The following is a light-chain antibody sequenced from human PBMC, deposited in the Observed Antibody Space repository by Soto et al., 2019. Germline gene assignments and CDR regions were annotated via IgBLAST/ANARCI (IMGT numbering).Light chain of an antibody. V-gene: IGKV3-15*01. J-gene: IGKJ1*01. CDR1: QSVSRN. CDR3: KQYNNWWK. CDR2: GAS. Sequence: EIVITQSPATLSMSPGERATLSCRASQSVSRNLAWYQQKPGQAPRLLIYGASTRATGITARLSDSGSGTEFTLPMSRLQSEDFAVYYCKQYNNWWKYGQGTKLEIK.